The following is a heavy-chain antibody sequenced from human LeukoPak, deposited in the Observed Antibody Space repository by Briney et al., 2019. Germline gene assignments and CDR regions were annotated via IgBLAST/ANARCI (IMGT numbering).Heavy chain of an antibody. Sequence: PSETLSLTCTLSGGSFSNYYWTWIRQPPGKGLEWLGYIYSTGSISYNPSLESRVTISIDTSKNTFSLKLTSVTAADTAVYFCARWKLGPAYDIWGQGTMVTVSS. V-gene: IGHV4-59*08. CDR1: GGSFSNYY. D-gene: IGHD1-1*01. J-gene: IGHJ3*02. CDR3: ARWKLGPAYDI. CDR2: IYSTGSI.